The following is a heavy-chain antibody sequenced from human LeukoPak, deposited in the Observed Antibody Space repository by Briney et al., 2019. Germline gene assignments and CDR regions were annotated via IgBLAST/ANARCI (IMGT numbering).Heavy chain of an antibody. J-gene: IGHJ4*02. CDR3: ARRQGCSSTSCPPDY. Sequence: GESLKISCRGSGYSFTTYWIGWVRPMPGKGREWMGIIYPGDSDTRYTPSFQGQVTMSADKSINTAYLQWSSLKASDNAMYYCARRQGCSSTSCPPDYWGQGTLVTVSP. CDR2: IYPGDSDT. CDR1: GYSFTTYW. V-gene: IGHV5-51*01. D-gene: IGHD2-2*01.